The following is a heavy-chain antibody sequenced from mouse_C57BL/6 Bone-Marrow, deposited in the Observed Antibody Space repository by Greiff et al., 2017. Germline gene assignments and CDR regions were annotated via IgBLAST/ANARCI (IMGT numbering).Heavy chain of an antibody. CDR2: ISYSGST. Sequence: EVQLQESGPGMVKPSQSLSLTCTVTGYSITSGYDWHWIRHFPGNKLEWMGYISYSGSTNYNPSLKSRISITHDTSKNHFFLKLNSVTTEDTATYYCARDSWDYFDYWGQGTTLTVSS. V-gene: IGHV3-1*01. J-gene: IGHJ2*01. CDR1: GYSITSGYD. CDR3: ARDSWDYFDY. D-gene: IGHD4-1*01.